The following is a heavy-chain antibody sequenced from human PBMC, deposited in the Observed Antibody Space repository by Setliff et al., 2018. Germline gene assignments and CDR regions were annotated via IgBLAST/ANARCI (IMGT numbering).Heavy chain of an antibody. D-gene: IGHD3-3*01. CDR3: ARDYTYYDFWSGPSSDAFDI. CDR1: GFTFSSYS. Sequence: EGSLRLSCAASGFTFSSYSMNWVRQAPGKGLEWVSYISSSSSTIYYADSVKGRFTISRDNAKNSLYLQMNSLRAEDTAVYYCARDYTYYDFWSGPSSDAFDIWGQGTMVTVSS. CDR2: ISSSSSTI. J-gene: IGHJ3*02. V-gene: IGHV3-48*01.